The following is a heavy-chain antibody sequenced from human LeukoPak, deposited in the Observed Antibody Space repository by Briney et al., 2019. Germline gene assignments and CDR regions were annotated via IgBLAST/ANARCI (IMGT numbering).Heavy chain of an antibody. D-gene: IGHD6-19*01. V-gene: IGHV4-31*03. CDR3: ASPGYSSGWYVFDY. Sequence: SQTLSLTCTVSGGSISSGGYYWSWIRQHPGRGLEWIGYINYRGSTYYNPPLRSRVTISVDTSKNQFSLKLSSVTAADTAVYYCASPGYSSGWYVFDYWGQGTLVTVSS. J-gene: IGHJ4*02. CDR2: INYRGST. CDR1: GGSISSGGYY.